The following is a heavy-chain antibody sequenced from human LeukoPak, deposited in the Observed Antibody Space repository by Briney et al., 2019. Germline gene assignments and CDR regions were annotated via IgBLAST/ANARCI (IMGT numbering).Heavy chain of an antibody. CDR3: ARAFYGGNVLYFDY. CDR2: IYYSGST. J-gene: IGHJ4*02. Sequence: PSQTLSLTCTVSGGSISSGGYYWSWIRQHPGKGLEWIGYIYYSGSTNYNPSLKSRVTISVDTSKNQFSLKLSSVTAADTAVYYCARAFYGGNVLYFDYWGQGTLVTVSS. CDR1: GGSISSGGYY. D-gene: IGHD4-23*01. V-gene: IGHV4-31*03.